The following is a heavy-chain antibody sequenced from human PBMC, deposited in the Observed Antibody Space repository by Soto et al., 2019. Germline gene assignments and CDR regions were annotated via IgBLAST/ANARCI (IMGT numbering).Heavy chain of an antibody. CDR1: GYTFTSYG. V-gene: IGHV1-18*01. Sequence: ASVKVSCKASGYTFTSYGISWVRQAPGQGLEWMGWISAYNGNTNYAQKLQGRVTMTTDTSTSTAYMELRSLRSDDTAVYYCARSESQQLGYYYYYGMDVWGQGTTVTV. CDR2: ISAYNGNT. D-gene: IGHD6-13*01. CDR3: ARSESQQLGYYYYYGMDV. J-gene: IGHJ6*02.